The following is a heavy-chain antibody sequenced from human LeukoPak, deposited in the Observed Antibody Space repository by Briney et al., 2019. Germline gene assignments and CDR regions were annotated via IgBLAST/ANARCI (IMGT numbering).Heavy chain of an antibody. J-gene: IGHJ4*02. V-gene: IGHV3-9*01. CDR1: GFTFDDYA. CDR2: ISWNSGSI. Sequence: PGGSLRLSCAASGFTFDDYAMHWVRQAPGKGLEWVSGISWNSGSIGYADSVKGRFTISRDNAKNSLYLQMNSLRAEDTALYYCAKEKTIVGATIRGYFDYWGQGTLVTVSS. D-gene: IGHD1-26*01. CDR3: AKEKTIVGATIRGYFDY.